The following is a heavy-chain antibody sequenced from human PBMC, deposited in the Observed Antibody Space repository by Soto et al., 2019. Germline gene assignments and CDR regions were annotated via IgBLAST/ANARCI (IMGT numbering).Heavy chain of an antibody. CDR2: IYYTGST. J-gene: IGHJ4*02. V-gene: IGHV4-31*03. CDR3: ATVGGNWNYVDH. CDR1: GGSISSGGYY. D-gene: IGHD1-20*01. Sequence: TLSLTCTVSGGSISSGGYYWSWIRQHPEKGLEWIGYIYYTGSTYYNPSLKSRVTMSVDTSKNQFSLKLSSVTAADTAIYYCATVGGNWNYVDHWGQGTLVTVSS.